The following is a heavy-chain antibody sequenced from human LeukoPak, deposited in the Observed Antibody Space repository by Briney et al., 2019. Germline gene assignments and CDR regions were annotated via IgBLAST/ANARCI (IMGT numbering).Heavy chain of an antibody. CDR3: ANWGTMGY. Sequence: GGSLRLSCVASGFTFSKYTMSWVRQAPGKGLEWVSGISGSGASTYSADFVKGRFTISRDNSKNTLYLQMTSLRVEDTAIYYCANWGTMGYWGQGTRVTVSS. V-gene: IGHV3-23*01. J-gene: IGHJ4*02. D-gene: IGHD1-1*01. CDR2: ISGSGAST. CDR1: GFTFSKYT.